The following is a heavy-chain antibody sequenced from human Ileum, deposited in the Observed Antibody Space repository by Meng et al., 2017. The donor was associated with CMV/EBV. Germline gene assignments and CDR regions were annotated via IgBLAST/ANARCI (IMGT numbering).Heavy chain of an antibody. V-gene: IGHV4-34*02. CDR2: VNNRGRT. D-gene: IGHD1-1*01. J-gene: IGHJ1*01. Sequence: QVKLQQWGAGLLKPSETLSLTCAVSGEPLNGFFCSWIRQPPGRGLEWIGEVNNRGRTNYNPSLKSRLTISIDTSKRQLSLMVTSVTAADSAIYYCASGRLQFTTSALQHWGPGTLVTVSS. CDR1: GEPLNGFF. CDR3: ASGRLQFTTSALQH.